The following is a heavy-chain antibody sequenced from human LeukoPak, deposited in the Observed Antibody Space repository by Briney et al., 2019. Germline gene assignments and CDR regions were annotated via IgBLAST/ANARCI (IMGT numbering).Heavy chain of an antibody. J-gene: IGHJ6*02. D-gene: IGHD2-2*01. V-gene: IGHV3-30*18. CDR3: AKGQGLYAPLRNYGMDV. CDR1: GFTFSSYG. Sequence: GRSLRLSCAAPGFTFSSYGMNWVRQAPGKGLEWVAAISYDGSNDFYADSVKGRFTISRDNYKNTLYLQMNSLRAEDTALYYCAKGQGLYAPLRNYGMDVWGQGTTVTVSS. CDR2: ISYDGSND.